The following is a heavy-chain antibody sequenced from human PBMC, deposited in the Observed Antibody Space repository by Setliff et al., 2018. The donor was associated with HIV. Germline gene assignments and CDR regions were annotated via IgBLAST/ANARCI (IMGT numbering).Heavy chain of an antibody. CDR1: GGSISSDDYY. D-gene: IGHD4-17*01. V-gene: IGHV4-61*08. J-gene: IGHJ4*02. CDR2: IYYSGST. CDR3: ARDPPGYGDSNDY. Sequence: NPSETLSLTCTVSGGSISSDDYYWNWIRQPPGKGLEWIGYIYYSGSTTYNPTLKSRVTMSIDTSKNQFSLKVRSVSAADTAVYYCARDPPGYGDSNDYWGQGMLVTVSS.